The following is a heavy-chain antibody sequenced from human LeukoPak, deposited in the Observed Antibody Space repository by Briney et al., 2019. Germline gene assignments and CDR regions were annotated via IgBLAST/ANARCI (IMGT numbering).Heavy chain of an antibody. D-gene: IGHD2-21*02. Sequence: PSETLSLTCTVSGGSISSYYWSWLRQPPGKGLEWIGYIYYSGSTNYNPSLKSRVTISVDTSKNQFSLKLSSVTAADTAVYYCASARDRAVDALDIWGQGTMVTVSS. J-gene: IGHJ3*02. V-gene: IGHV4-59*01. CDR1: GGSISSYY. CDR2: IYYSGST. CDR3: ASARDRAVDALDI.